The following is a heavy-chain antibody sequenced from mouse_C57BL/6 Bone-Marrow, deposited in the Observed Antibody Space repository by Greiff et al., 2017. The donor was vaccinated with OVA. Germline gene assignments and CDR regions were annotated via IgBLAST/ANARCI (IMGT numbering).Heavy chain of an antibody. CDR3: ARRGLLGY. CDR2: IYPRSGNT. Sequence: VKLMESGAELARPGASVKLSCKASGYTFTSYGISWVKQRTGQGLEWIGEIYPRSGNTYYNEKFKGKATLTADKSSSTAYMELRSLTSEDSAVYFCARRGLLGYWGQGTLVTVSA. CDR1: GYTFTSYG. V-gene: IGHV1-81*01. J-gene: IGHJ3*01. D-gene: IGHD2-3*01.